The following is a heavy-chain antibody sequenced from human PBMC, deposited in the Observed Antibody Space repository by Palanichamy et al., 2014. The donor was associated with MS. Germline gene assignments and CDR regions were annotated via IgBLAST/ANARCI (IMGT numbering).Heavy chain of an antibody. CDR1: GYSFTSYW. V-gene: IGHV5-51*01. D-gene: IGHD6-13*01. CDR2: IYPGDSDT. Sequence: EVQLAQSGPEGGKRPGESLKISCKGSGYSFTSYWIGWVRQMPGKGLEWMGIIYPGDSDTRYSPSFQGQVTISADKSISTAYLQWSSLKASDTAMYYCARQAAAGKGPSEFDPWGQGTLVTVSS. J-gene: IGHJ5*02. CDR3: ARQAAAGKGPSEFDP.